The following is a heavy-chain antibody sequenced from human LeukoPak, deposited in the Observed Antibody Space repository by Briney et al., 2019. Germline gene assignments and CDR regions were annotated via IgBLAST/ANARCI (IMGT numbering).Heavy chain of an antibody. CDR1: GFTFSNYG. CDR2: IWFDGSDK. D-gene: IGHD5-12*01. V-gene: IGHV3-33*01. J-gene: IGHJ4*02. CDR3: ARDGYSGYDFYFDY. Sequence: PGGSLRLSCAASGFTFSNYGMHWVRQAPGKGLEWVAVIWFDGSDKYYADSVKGRFTISRDNSKNTLYLQMNSLRAEDTAVYYCARDGYSGYDFYFDYWGQGSLVTVSS.